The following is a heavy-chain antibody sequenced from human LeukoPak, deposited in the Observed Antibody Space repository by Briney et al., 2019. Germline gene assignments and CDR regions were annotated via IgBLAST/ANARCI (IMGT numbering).Heavy chain of an antibody. D-gene: IGHD3-3*01. J-gene: IGHJ5*02. V-gene: IGHV4-59*01. Sequence: SETLSLTCTVSGGSISSYYWSWIRQPPGKGLEWIGYIYYSGSNNYNPSLKRRVTISVDTSKNQFSLKLSSVTAADTAVYYCARAYDFWSGYYINWFDPWGQGTLVTVSS. CDR2: IYYSGSN. CDR1: GGSISSYY. CDR3: ARAYDFWSGYYINWFDP.